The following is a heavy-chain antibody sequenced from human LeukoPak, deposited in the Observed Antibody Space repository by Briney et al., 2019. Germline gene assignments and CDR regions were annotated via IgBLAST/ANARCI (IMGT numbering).Heavy chain of an antibody. CDR2: ISSNGGST. D-gene: IGHD3-10*01. CDR1: GFTFSSYA. Sequence: GGSLRLSCAASGFTFSSYAMHWVRQAPGKGLEYVSAISSNGGSTYYANSVKVRFTISRDNSKNTLYLQMGSLRAEDMAVYYCARAKGNYYGSGSYFNYWGQGTLVTVSS. CDR3: ARAKGNYYGSGSYFNY. J-gene: IGHJ4*02. V-gene: IGHV3-64*01.